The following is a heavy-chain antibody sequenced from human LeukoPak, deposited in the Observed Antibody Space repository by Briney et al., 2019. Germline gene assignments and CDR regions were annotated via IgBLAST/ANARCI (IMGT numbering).Heavy chain of an antibody. CDR3: ATSGGFVLPNAITGNWYMDV. D-gene: IGHD2-2*01. Sequence: GGSLRLSCAASGFIFGSYWMSWVRQAPGKGLEWVANIKQDGSEKYYVDSVKGRFTISRDNTKNSLYLQMNSLRAEDTGVYFCATSGGFVLPNAITGNWYMDVWGRGTSVTVSS. J-gene: IGHJ6*03. CDR1: GFIFGSYW. CDR2: IKQDGSEK. V-gene: IGHV3-7*01.